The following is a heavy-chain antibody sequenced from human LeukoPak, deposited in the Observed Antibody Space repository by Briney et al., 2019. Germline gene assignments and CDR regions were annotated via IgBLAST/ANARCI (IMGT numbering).Heavy chain of an antibody. CDR1: GFTFSSYG. CDR3: AKDGLRYRSNYMDV. CDR2: IRYDGSNK. V-gene: IGHV3-30*02. Sequence: QSGGSLRLSCAASGFTFSSYGMHWVRQAPGKGLEWVAFIRYDGSNKYYADSVKGRFTISRDNSKNTLYLQMNSLRAEDTAVYYCAKDGLRYRSNYMDVWGKGTTVTISS. D-gene: IGHD3-9*01. J-gene: IGHJ6*03.